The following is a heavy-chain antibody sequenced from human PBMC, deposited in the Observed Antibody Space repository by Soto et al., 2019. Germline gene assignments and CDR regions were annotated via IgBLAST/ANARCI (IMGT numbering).Heavy chain of an antibody. CDR1: GGTFNSYV. CDR3: ARDLGSGYDPGDY. J-gene: IGHJ4*02. CDR2: IISIFGTP. D-gene: IGHD5-12*01. V-gene: IGHV1-69*12. Sequence: QVQLVQSGAEVKKPGSSVKVSCKASGGTFNSYVFNWVRQAPGQGLEWMGGIISIFGTPNYGQKFQGRVTITAAESTSTGFMELSSPTAEDTAIYYCARDLGSGYDPGDYWGQGTLVTVSS.